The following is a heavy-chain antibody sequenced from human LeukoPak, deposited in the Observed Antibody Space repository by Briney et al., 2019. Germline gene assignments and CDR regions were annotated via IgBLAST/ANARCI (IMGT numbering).Heavy chain of an antibody. Sequence: PSQTLSLTCTVSGVSISSGGYYWSWLRQHPGKGLEWIGYIYYSGSTYYNPSLKSRVTISVDTSKNQFSLKLSSVTAADTAVYYCARVARVLAEFDPWGQGTLVTVSS. CDR1: GVSISSGGYY. J-gene: IGHJ5*02. CDR2: IYYSGST. D-gene: IGHD2-15*01. V-gene: IGHV4-31*03. CDR3: ARVARVLAEFDP.